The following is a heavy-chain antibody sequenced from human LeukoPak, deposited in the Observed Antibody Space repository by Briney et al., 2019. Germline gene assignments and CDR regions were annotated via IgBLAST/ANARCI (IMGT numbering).Heavy chain of an antibody. CDR2: IYTSGRT. CDR3: ARYLSSSATNWFDP. J-gene: IGHJ5*02. CDR1: GGSISYYY. V-gene: IGHV4-4*07. D-gene: IGHD6-6*01. Sequence: ETLSLTCTVSGGSISYYYWNWIRQPAGKGLEWIGRIYTSGRTYYNPSLKSRVSMSVDTSKNQFSLKLSSVTAADTAVYYCARYLSSSATNWFDPWGQGTLVTVSS.